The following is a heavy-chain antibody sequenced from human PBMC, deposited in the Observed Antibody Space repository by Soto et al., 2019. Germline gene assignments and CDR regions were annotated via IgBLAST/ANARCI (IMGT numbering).Heavy chain of an antibody. CDR2: ISAYNGNT. Sequence: ASVKVSCKASGYTFTSYGISWVRQAPGQGLEWMGWISAYNGNTNYAQKLQGRVTMTTDTSTSTAYMELSSLRSEDTAVYYCAMVGYCSGGSCYSGYYFDYWGQRTLVTVSS. D-gene: IGHD2-15*01. V-gene: IGHV1-18*01. CDR3: AMVGYCSGGSCYSGYYFDY. J-gene: IGHJ4*02. CDR1: GYTFTSYG.